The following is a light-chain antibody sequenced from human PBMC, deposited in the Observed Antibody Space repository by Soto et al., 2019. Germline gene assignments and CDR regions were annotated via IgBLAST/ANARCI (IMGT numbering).Light chain of an antibody. CDR3: QQYGSSPRT. CDR2: GAS. V-gene: IGKV3-20*01. Sequence: EIVFTQSPGTLSLSPGERATLSCRASQSVGSSYLAWYQQKPGQAPRLLICGASSRATGIPDRFSGSGSGTDFTLTISRLEPEDFAVYYCQQYGSSPRTFGQGTKV. J-gene: IGKJ1*01. CDR1: QSVGSSY.